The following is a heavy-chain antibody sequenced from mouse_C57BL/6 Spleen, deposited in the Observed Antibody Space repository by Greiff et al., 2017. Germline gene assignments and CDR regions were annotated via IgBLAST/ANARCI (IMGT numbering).Heavy chain of an antibody. V-gene: IGHV1-50*01. CDR1: GYTFTSYW. D-gene: IGHD1-1*01. Sequence: QVQLQQPGAELVKPGASVKLSCKASGYTFTSYWMQWVKQRPGQGLEWIGEIDPSDSYTNYNQKFKGKATVTVDTSSSTAYMQLSSLTSEDSAVYYCARGDYYVTSYYFDYWGQGTTLTVSS. J-gene: IGHJ2*01. CDR2: IDPSDSYT. CDR3: ARGDYYVTSYYFDY.